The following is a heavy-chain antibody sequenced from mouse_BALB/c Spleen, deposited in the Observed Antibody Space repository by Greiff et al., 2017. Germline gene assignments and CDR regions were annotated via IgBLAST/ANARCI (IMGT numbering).Heavy chain of an antibody. CDR2: ISSGGST. CDR3: ARGEDYYGSLDY. CDR1: GFTFSSYA. Sequence: EVQLVESGGGLVKPGGSLKLSCAASGFTFSSYAMSWVRQTPEKRLEWVASISSGGSTYYPDSVKGRFTISRDNARNILYLQMSSLRSEDTAMYYCARGEDYYGSLDYWGQGTTLTVSS. V-gene: IGHV5-6-5*01. D-gene: IGHD1-1*01. J-gene: IGHJ2*01.